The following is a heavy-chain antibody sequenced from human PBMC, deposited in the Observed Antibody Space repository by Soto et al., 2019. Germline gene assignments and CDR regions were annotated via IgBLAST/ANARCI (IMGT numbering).Heavy chain of an antibody. V-gene: IGHV3-7*03. D-gene: IGHD5-18*01. J-gene: IGHJ6*02. CDR2: IKQDGSEK. Sequence: EVQLVESGGGLVQPGGSLRLSCAASGFTFSSYWMSWVRQAPGKGLEWVANIKQDGSEKYYVDSVKGRFTISRDNAKNSLYLQMNSLRAEDTAVYYCARAYKWIQLWLRYYYGMDVWGQGTTVTVSS. CDR3: ARAYKWIQLWLRYYYGMDV. CDR1: GFTFSSYW.